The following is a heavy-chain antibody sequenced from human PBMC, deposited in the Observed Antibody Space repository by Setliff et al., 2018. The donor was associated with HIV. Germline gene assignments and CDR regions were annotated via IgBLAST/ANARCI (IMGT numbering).Heavy chain of an antibody. D-gene: IGHD3-22*01. Sequence: ASVKVSCKTSGYTFSSHAISWVRQAPGQGLEWMGGIVPVLGITNYSPKFQGRVTITADESTTTAYMELSSLRSEDTAVYYCARIPNHSSGFDYWGQGTPVTVSS. CDR1: GYTFSSHA. CDR3: ARIPNHSSGFDY. CDR2: IVPVLGIT. V-gene: IGHV1-69*10. J-gene: IGHJ4*02.